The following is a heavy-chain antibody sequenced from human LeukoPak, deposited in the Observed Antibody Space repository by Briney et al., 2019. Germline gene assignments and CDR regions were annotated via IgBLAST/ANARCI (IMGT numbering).Heavy chain of an antibody. CDR3: ARDPYSSSWYGEGHDY. CDR2: ISYDGSNK. J-gene: IGHJ4*02. Sequence: QPGRSLRLSCAASGFTFSSYAMHWVRQAPGKGLEWVAVISYDGSNKYYADSVKGRFTISRDNSKNTLYLQMNSLRAEDTAVYYCARDPYSSSWYGEGHDYWGQGTLVTVSS. CDR1: GFTFSSYA. D-gene: IGHD6-13*01. V-gene: IGHV3-30-3*01.